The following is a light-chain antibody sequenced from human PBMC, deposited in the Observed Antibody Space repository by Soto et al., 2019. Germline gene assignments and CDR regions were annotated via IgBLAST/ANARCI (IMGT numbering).Light chain of an antibody. CDR2: GAS. V-gene: IGKV3-20*01. Sequence: EIVLTQSPGTLSLSPGERATLSCRASLSVNHNYLAWYQQKPGQAPRLLTYGASGRATGIPDRFSGSGSGTDFTLTISKLEPEDFAVYFCQQYDRSPWTFGQGTKVEIK. CDR3: QQYDRSPWT. CDR1: LSVNHNY. J-gene: IGKJ1*01.